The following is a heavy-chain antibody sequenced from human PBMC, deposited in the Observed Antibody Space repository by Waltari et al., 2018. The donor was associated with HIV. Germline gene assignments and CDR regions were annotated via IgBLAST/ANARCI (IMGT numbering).Heavy chain of an antibody. D-gene: IGHD3-3*01. J-gene: IGHJ5*02. CDR1: GGSISTYY. Sequence: QVQLQESGPGLVKPSETLSLTCTVSGGSISTYYWNWFRQPPGKGLEWIGYIYSTGTTNYTPSLKSRVTMSVDTSKNQFSLKVRSVTAADTAVYYCARGTGVRFCSSWGQGTLVTVSS. CDR2: IYSTGTT. CDR3: ARGTGVRFCSS. V-gene: IGHV4-59*01.